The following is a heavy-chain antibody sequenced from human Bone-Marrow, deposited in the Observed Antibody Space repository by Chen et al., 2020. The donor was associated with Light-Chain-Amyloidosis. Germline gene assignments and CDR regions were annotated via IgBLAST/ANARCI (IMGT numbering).Heavy chain of an antibody. CDR3: ARQRITTSDY. CDR2: IYYSGST. D-gene: IGHD3-22*01. CDR1: GGSISSSSYY. V-gene: IGHV4-39*01. J-gene: IGHJ4*02. Sequence: QLQLQESGPGLVKPSETLSLTCTVSGGSISSSSYYWGWIRQPPGKVLEWIGSIYYSGSTYYNPSLKSRVTISVDTSKNQFSLKLSSVTAADTAVYYCARQRITTSDYWGQGTLVTVSS.